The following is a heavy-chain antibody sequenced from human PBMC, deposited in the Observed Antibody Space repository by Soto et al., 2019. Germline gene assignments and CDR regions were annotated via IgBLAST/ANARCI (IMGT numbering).Heavy chain of an antibody. J-gene: IGHJ6*02. CDR2: TYYRSKWYN. CDR3: ARAKKIVAAGMAPSYYGMDV. D-gene: IGHD6-13*01. V-gene: IGHV6-1*01. Sequence: PSQTLSLTCAISGDSVSSNSAAWNWIRQSPSRGLEWLGRTYYRSKWYNDYAVSVKSRITINPDTSKNQFALQLNSVTPEDTAVYYCARAKKIVAAGMAPSYYGMDVWGQGTTVTVSS. CDR1: GDSVSSNSAA.